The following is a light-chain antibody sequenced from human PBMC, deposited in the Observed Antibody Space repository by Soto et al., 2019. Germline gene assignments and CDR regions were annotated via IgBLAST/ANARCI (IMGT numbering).Light chain of an antibody. CDR2: EVS. Sequence: QSALTQPPSASGSPGQSVTISCTGTSSDIGTYNCVSWYQQHPGKAPKLMIYEVSKRPSGVPDRFSGSKSGNAASLTFSGLQADDEADYYCSSYAGSSNFVVFGGGTKLTVL. J-gene: IGLJ2*01. CDR1: SSDIGTYNC. V-gene: IGLV2-8*01. CDR3: SSYAGSSNFVV.